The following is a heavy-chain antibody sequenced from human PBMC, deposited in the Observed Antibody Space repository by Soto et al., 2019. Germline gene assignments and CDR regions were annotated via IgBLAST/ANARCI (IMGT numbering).Heavy chain of an antibody. J-gene: IGHJ6*02. Sequence: SEPLSLTCTVSGGSIIISSYYWGWSREPAGNWLEWIWSIYYSGGTYYNPSPKSRVTISVDTSKNQFSLKLSSVTAADTAVYYCARHDGWFGELTRNYYYYYGMDVWGQGNTVTVSS. D-gene: IGHD3-10*01. CDR2: IYYSGGT. CDR3: ARHDGWFGELTRNYYYYYGMDV. CDR1: GGSIIISSYY. V-gene: IGHV4-39*01.